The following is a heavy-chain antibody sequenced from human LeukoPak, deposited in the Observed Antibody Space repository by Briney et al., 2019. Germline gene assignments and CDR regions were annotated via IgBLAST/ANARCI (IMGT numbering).Heavy chain of an antibody. D-gene: IGHD3-22*01. V-gene: IGHV4-39*07. Sequence: PSETLSLTCTVSGGSVNSGSYYWSWIRQPPGKGLEWIGEINHSGSTNYNPSLKSRVTISVDTSKNQFSLKLSSVTAADTAVYYCARSDYYDSSGYSRDAFDIWGQGTMATVSS. J-gene: IGHJ3*02. CDR1: GGSVNSGSYY. CDR2: INHSGST. CDR3: ARSDYYDSSGYSRDAFDI.